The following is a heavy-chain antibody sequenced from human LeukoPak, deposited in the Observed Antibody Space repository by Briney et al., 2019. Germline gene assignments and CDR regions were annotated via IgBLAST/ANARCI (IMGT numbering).Heavy chain of an antibody. CDR1: GFTFSSYS. Sequence: GGSLRLSCAASGFTFSSYSMNWVRQAPGKGLEWVSSISSSSSYIYHADSVKGRFTISRDNAKSSLYLQMNSLRAEDTAVYYCARDWMATLTWGQGTLVTVSS. D-gene: IGHD5-24*01. J-gene: IGHJ4*02. V-gene: IGHV3-21*01. CDR3: ARDWMATLT. CDR2: ISSSSSYI.